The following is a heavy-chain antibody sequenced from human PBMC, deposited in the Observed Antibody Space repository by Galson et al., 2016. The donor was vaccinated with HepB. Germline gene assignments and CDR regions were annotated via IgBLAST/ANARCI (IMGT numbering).Heavy chain of an antibody. CDR2: IAGSNGYT. D-gene: IGHD2-8*01. V-gene: IGHV1-18*04. CDR3: ARTWRMDGNYFYMDV. Sequence: VKVSCKASGYMFRTYGLTWVRQAPGHGLEYMGWIAGSNGYTTYIERLQGRVTMTIDTSTSTAYMELRSLRSDDTAVYYCARTWRMDGNYFYMDVWGKGTTVTVSS. CDR1: GYMFRTYG. J-gene: IGHJ6*03.